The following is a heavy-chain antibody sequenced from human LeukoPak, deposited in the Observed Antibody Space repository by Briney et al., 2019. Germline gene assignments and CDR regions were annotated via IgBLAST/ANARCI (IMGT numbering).Heavy chain of an antibody. Sequence: PSGTLSLTCAVSGGSISSSNWWSWVRQPPGKGLEWIGSIYHSGSSYYSSSLKSRVTISIDTSRNQFSLKLSSVTAADTAVYYCARGRPTRGHCFDYWGQGTLVTVSS. D-gene: IGHD3-10*01. CDR2: IYHSGSS. J-gene: IGHJ4*02. CDR1: GGSISSSNW. V-gene: IGHV4-4*02. CDR3: ARGRPTRGHCFDY.